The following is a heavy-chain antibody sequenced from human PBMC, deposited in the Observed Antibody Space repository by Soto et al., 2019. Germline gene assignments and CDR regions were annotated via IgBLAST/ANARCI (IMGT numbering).Heavy chain of an antibody. CDR1: GGSITSYY. V-gene: IGHV4-4*07. CDR2: IYSTGGA. D-gene: IGHD6-19*01. Sequence: QVHLQESGPGLVKPSETLSLTCTVSGGSITSYYGSWIRQPAGRGLQWIGRIYSTGGANHNPSLKGRVTTSVDKSNNRFSLKLSSVTAADTAVYYCARGGAVAGDFAYWGQGTLVSVSS. CDR3: ARGGAVAGDFAY. J-gene: IGHJ4*02.